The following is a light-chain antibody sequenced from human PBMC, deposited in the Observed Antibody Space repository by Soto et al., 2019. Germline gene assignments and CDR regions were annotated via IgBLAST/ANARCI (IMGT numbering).Light chain of an antibody. CDR1: SSDVGAYIY. CDR3: SAYSDIDTEV. V-gene: IGLV2-14*03. Sequence: QSVLAQPASVSGTPGQSITISCGGTSSDVGAYIYVSWYRQFPGKAPKLILYEVNNRPSGVSNRFSGSKSDTTASLTISGLQPEDEADYYCSAYSDIDTEVFGTGTKGTVL. J-gene: IGLJ1*01. CDR2: EVN.